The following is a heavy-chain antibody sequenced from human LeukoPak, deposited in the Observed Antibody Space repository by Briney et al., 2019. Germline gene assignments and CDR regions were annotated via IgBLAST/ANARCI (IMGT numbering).Heavy chain of an antibody. Sequence: GGSLRLSCAASGFTFSSYSMNWVRQAPGEGLQWVSYIDSSSSTIYYADSVKGRFTISRDNAKNSLYLQMNSLRDEDTAVYYCARYQYDSGWMFDYWGQGTLVTVSS. D-gene: IGHD6-19*01. CDR2: IDSSSSTI. V-gene: IGHV3-48*02. CDR1: GFTFSSYS. CDR3: ARYQYDSGWMFDY. J-gene: IGHJ4*02.